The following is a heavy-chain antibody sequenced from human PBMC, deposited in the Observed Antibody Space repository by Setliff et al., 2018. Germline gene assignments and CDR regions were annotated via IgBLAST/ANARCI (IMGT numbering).Heavy chain of an antibody. D-gene: IGHD6-13*01. CDR1: GYSFTSHY. V-gene: IGHV1-46*01. Sequence: ASVKVSCKTSGYSFTSHYVHWVRQAPGQGLEWMGIINPGGLTSSSTQKFEGRVTMTRDTSTSTVYMELNSLTSDDTAVYYCARAGLASAGRKGIFDHWGQGTLVTVSS. J-gene: IGHJ4*02. CDR3: ARAGLASAGRKGIFDH. CDR2: INPGGLTS.